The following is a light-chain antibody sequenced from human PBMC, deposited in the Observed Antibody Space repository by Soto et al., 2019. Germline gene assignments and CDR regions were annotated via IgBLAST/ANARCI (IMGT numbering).Light chain of an antibody. J-gene: IGLJ2*01. Sequence: QSALTQPASVSGSPGQSITISCTGTSSDVGSYNLVSWYQQHPGKAPQLIIYEGSKRPSGVSDRFSGSVSGSTASLTISGLQAEDEAEYHCCSYAGSSNVVFGGGTKVTVL. CDR3: CSYAGSSNVV. CDR2: EGS. CDR1: SSDVGSYNL. V-gene: IGLV2-23*01.